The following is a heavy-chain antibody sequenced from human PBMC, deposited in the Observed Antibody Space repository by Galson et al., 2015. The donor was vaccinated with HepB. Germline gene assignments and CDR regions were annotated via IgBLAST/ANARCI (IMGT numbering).Heavy chain of an antibody. D-gene: IGHD7-27*01. CDR3: AHSRNKWGFDY. J-gene: IGHJ4*02. V-gene: IGHV2-5*01. Sequence: PALVKPTQALTLTCTFSGFSLSTSGVGVGWIRQPPGKALEWLALIYWNDDKRYSPSLKSRLTITKDTSKNQVVLTMTDMDPVDTATYYCAHSRNKWGFDYWGQGTLVTVSS. CDR1: GFSLSTSGVG. CDR2: IYWNDDK.